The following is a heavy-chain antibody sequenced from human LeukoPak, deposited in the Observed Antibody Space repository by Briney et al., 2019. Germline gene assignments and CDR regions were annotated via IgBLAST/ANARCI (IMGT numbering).Heavy chain of an antibody. CDR1: GFTFSTYA. J-gene: IGHJ4*02. CDR3: AKAASGNWNDVSDY. Sequence: PGGSLRLSCAASGFTFSTYAMSWVRQASCKGLAWVSPISGGGVRTSYADSVRGRFTISRDNSKNTLYLQMNSMRAEDTAVYYCAKAASGNWNDVSDYWGQGTLVTVSS. V-gene: IGHV3-23*01. D-gene: IGHD1-20*01. CDR2: ISGGGVRT.